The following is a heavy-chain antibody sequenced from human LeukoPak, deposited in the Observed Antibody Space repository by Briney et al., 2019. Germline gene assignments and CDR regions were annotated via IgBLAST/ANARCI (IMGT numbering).Heavy chain of an antibody. Sequence: ASVKVSCKASGYTFTSYAMNWVRQAPGQGLEWMGWINTNTGNPTYAQGFTGRFVFSLDTSVSTAYLQISSLKAEDTAVYYCASQVARTRGYYYYYYMDVWGKGTTVTVSS. J-gene: IGHJ6*03. CDR3: ASQVARTRGYYYYYYMDV. CDR2: INTNTGNP. CDR1: GYTFTSYA. D-gene: IGHD6-19*01. V-gene: IGHV7-4-1*02.